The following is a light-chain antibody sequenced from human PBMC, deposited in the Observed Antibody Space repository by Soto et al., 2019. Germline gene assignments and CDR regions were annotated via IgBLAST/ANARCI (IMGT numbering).Light chain of an antibody. Sequence: DIPMTQSPPTLSASVGDRVTITCRASQSIRHYLAWYQQMPGKAPKLLIYGAYTLQSGVPSRFSGSGSGTEFTLTISSLQPDDFGTYFCQHHNSYSQTFGQGTKVEIK. J-gene: IGKJ1*01. V-gene: IGKV1-5*01. CDR3: QHHNSYSQT. CDR2: GAY. CDR1: QSIRHY.